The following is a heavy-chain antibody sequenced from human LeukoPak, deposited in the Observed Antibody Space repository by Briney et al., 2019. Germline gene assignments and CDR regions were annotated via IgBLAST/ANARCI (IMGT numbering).Heavy chain of an antibody. D-gene: IGHD6-13*01. CDR2: INGDGSST. CDR1: GFTFSSNW. V-gene: IGHV3-74*01. CDR3: AREGLVAAGTGSYAFDI. J-gene: IGHJ3*02. Sequence: GGSLRLSCAASGFTFSSNWMHWVRQAPGEGLVWVSRINGDGSSTNYADSVRGRFTISRDNAKNTLYLQMNSLRAEDTAVYYCAREGLVAAGTGSYAFDIWGQGTMVTVSS.